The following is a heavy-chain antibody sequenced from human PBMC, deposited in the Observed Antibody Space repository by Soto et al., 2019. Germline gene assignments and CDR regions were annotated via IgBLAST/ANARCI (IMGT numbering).Heavy chain of an antibody. CDR3: ARDFSSWYENYYYGMDV. D-gene: IGHD6-13*01. V-gene: IGHV3-30-3*01. Sequence: GGSLRLSCAASGFTFSSYAMHWVRQAPGNGLEWVAVISYDGSNKYYADSVKGRFTISRDNSKNTLYLQMNSLRAEDTAVYYCARDFSSWYENYYYGMDVWGQGTTVTVSS. J-gene: IGHJ6*02. CDR2: ISYDGSNK. CDR1: GFTFSSYA.